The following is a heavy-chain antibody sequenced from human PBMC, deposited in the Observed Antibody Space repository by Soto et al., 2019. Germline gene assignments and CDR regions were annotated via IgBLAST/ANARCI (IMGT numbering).Heavy chain of an antibody. J-gene: IGHJ6*03. D-gene: IGHD1-1*01. CDR1: GDSVASNRAA. CDR3: AGTSSRHWYYMDF. V-gene: IGHV6-1*01. CDR2: TYYRSRWYN. Sequence: PSQALSLTWAISGDSVASNRAAWIWIRQSPSRGLEWLGRTYYRSRWYNDYAVSVRSRITVNADTSKNQFSLHLNSVTPEDTAVYYCAGTSSRHWYYMDFWEKGTPVTLSS.